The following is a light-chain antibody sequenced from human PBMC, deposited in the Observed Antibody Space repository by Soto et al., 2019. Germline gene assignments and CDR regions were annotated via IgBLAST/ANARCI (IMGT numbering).Light chain of an antibody. CDR2: EVD. J-gene: IGLJ1*01. Sequence: QSALTQPPSASGSPGQSVTISCTGTSSDVGGYNYVSWYQQHPGKAPKLMIYEVDKRPSGVPDRFSGSKSGNTASLTVSGLQAEDEANYYCNSYTTISNRVFGTGTKVTVL. CDR1: SSDVGGYNY. V-gene: IGLV2-8*01. CDR3: NSYTTISNRV.